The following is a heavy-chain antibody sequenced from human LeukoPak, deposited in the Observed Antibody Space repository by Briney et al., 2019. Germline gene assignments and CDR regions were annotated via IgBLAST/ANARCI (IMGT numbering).Heavy chain of an antibody. J-gene: IGHJ4*02. CDR1: GYTFTSYG. CDR2: ISAYNGNT. V-gene: IGHV1-18*01. CDR3: ARGPYYYGSGSYCYFDY. Sequence: GASVKVSCKASGYTFTSYGISWVRQAPGQGLEWMGWISAYNGNTNYAQMLQGRVTMTTDTSTSTAYMELRSLRSDDTAVYYCARGPYYYGSGSYCYFDYWGQGTLVTVSS. D-gene: IGHD3-10*01.